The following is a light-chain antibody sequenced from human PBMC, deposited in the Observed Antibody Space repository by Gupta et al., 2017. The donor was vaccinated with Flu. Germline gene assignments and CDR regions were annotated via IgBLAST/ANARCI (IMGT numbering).Light chain of an antibody. V-gene: IGLV3-21*02. J-gene: IGLJ1*01. CDR1: HIGSKT. CDR2: HDD. Sequence: SYVLTQPPSVSVAPGETARITCVGDHIGSKTVHGYQKKPGQAPILVVYHDDARPSGIPARFADSNSGGSATLTISRVDDGDEADYYCQVWASLSDNYVFGTGTRFTVL. CDR3: QVWASLSDNYV.